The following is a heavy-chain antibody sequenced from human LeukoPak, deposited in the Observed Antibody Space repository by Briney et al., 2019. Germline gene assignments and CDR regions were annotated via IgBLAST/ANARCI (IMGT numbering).Heavy chain of an antibody. CDR2: VDPEDGET. D-gene: IGHD3-10*01. CDR3: ATDSTVRGPIPRGYFDY. CDR1: GYTFTDYY. Sequence: ASVKVSCKVSGYTFTDYYMHWVKQAPGKGLEWMGLVDPEDGETIYAEKFQGRVTITADTSTDTAYMELSSLRSEDTAVYYCATDSTVRGPIPRGYFDYWGQGTLVTVSS. J-gene: IGHJ4*02. V-gene: IGHV1-69-2*01.